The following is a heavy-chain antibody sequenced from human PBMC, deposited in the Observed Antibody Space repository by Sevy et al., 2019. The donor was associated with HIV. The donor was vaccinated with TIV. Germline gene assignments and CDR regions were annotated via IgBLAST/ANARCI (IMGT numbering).Heavy chain of an antibody. CDR2: IKEDGSQK. Sequence: GGSLRLSCAASGFSFSKYWMSWVRQAPGKGLEWVANIKEDGSQKNYLGSVKGRFTISRDNAKNLLYLQMNNLRADDTAVYYCARDPDILSGYPSHYFDYWGQGTLVTVSS. J-gene: IGHJ4*02. CDR3: ARDPDILSGYPSHYFDY. D-gene: IGHD3-9*01. V-gene: IGHV3-7*01. CDR1: GFSFSKYW.